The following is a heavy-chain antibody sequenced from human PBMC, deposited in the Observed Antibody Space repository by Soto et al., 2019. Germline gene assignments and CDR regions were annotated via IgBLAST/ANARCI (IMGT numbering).Heavy chain of an antibody. V-gene: IGHV4-59*01. Sequence: PSETLSLECTVSGGSISTYYWSWIRQPPGMGLEWIGYIYYSGSTNYNPSLKSRVTISVDTSKIQFSLKLSSVTAADTAVYYCARSSRNKAPPDAPFAPWGQATLVTAS. CDR1: GGSISTYY. CDR2: IYYSGST. D-gene: IGHD6-6*01. CDR3: ARSSRNKAPPDAPFAP. J-gene: IGHJ5*02.